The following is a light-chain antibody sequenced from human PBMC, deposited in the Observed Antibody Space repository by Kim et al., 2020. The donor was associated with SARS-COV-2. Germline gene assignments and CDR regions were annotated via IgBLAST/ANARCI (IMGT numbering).Light chain of an antibody. CDR3: QQYNTYPLT. V-gene: IGKV1-5*03. Sequence: ESVGDRVTITCRASQSISSWLAWYQQKPGKAPKLLIYKASTLESGVPSRFSGSGSGTEFTLTICGLQPDDFATYYCQQYNTYPLTFGGGTKVDIK. J-gene: IGKJ4*01. CDR1: QSISSW. CDR2: KAS.